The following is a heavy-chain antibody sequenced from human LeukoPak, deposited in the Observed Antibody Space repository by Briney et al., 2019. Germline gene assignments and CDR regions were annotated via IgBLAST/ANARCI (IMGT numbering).Heavy chain of an antibody. V-gene: IGHV4-34*01. CDR1: GGSFSGYY. J-gene: IGHJ4*02. CDR3: GEGRVPTKG. Sequence: PSETLSLTCAVYGGSFSGYYWSWIRQPPGKGLEWIGEINHSGSTNYNPSLKSRVTISVDTSKNQFSLRLSSVTAADTAVYYCGEGRVPTKGWGKGTLVTVSS. D-gene: IGHD1-14*01. CDR2: INHSGST.